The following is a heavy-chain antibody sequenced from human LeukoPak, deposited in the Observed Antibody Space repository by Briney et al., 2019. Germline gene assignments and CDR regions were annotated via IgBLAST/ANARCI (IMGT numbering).Heavy chain of an antibody. V-gene: IGHV4-34*01. CDR2: INHRGST. D-gene: IGHD2-15*01. J-gene: IGHJ5*02. CDR1: AGSFSGYY. Sequence: NPSETLSLACAVDAGSFSGYYCSWLRHPPGKGLEWIGEINHRGSTNYNPSLKSRVTISVDTSKNQFSLKLSSVTAADTAVYYCAREVGYCSGGSCYSAGTYNWFDPWGQGTLVTVSS. CDR3: AREVGYCSGGSCYSAGTYNWFDP.